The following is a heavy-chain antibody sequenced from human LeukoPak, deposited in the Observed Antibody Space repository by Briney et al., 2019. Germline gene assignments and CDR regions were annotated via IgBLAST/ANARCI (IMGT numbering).Heavy chain of an antibody. CDR2: MNPNSGNT. J-gene: IGHJ4*02. Sequence: ASVKVSCKASGGSFSSYAISWVRQAPGQGLEWMGWMNPNSGNTGYAQKFQGRVTMTRNTSISTAYMELSSLRSEDTAVYYCARDLVGATGGFDYWGQGTLVTVSS. V-gene: IGHV1-8*02. CDR3: ARDLVGATGGFDY. CDR1: GGSFSSYA. D-gene: IGHD1-26*01.